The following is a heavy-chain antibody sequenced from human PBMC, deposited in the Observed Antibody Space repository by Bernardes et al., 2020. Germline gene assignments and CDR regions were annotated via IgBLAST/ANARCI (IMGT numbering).Heavy chain of an antibody. CDR1: GGSISSYY. J-gene: IGHJ4*02. V-gene: IGHV4-59*08. D-gene: IGHD3-10*01. Sequence: SETLSLTCTVSGGSISSYYWSWIRQPPGKGLEWIGYIYYSGSTNYNPSLKSRVTISEDTSKNQFSLNLSSVTAADTAVYYCARVVRGALDSWGQGTLVTVSS. CDR2: IYYSGST. CDR3: ARVVRGALDS.